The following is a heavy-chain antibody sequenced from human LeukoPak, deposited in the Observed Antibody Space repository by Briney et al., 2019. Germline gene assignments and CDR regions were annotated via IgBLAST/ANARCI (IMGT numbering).Heavy chain of an antibody. V-gene: IGHV3-48*01. CDR3: ARDDYSNFSNY. CDR2: IDGRSTTM. Sequence: GGSLRLSCAASGFSFSSYGMNWVRQAPGKGLEWLSYIDGRSTTMYYADSVKGRFTISRDNSKNTLYLQMNSLRAEDTAVYYCARDDYSNFSNYWGQGTLVTVSS. CDR1: GFSFSSYG. D-gene: IGHD4-11*01. J-gene: IGHJ4*02.